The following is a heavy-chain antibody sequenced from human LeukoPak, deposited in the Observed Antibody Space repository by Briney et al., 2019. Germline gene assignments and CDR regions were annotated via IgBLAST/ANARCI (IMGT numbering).Heavy chain of an antibody. CDR1: SGSISSSSYY. CDR2: IYYSGCT. Sequence: SETLSLTCTVSSGSISSSSYYWGWIRQPPGQGLGWIGSIYYSGCTYYNPSLKSRATNSFDTSKNLYFLKLRSVTAADTALYFCASCVYTSNEVFDICGQGTMVTVSS. J-gene: IGHJ3*02. V-gene: IGHV4-39*07. CDR3: ASCVYTSNEVFDI. D-gene: IGHD5-18*01.